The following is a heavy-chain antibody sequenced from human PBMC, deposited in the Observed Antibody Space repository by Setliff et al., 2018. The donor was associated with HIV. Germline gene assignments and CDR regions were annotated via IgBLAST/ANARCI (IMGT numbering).Heavy chain of an antibody. CDR3: AKGIKWLDP. J-gene: IGHJ5*02. Sequence: GGSLRLSCAASGFTVSSVYMRWVRQAPGKGLEWVSVIYDDGSTYYADSVKGRFTISRDTSINILYLHMNRLIAEETAVYYCAKGIKWLDPWGQGTLVTVSS. CDR1: GFTVSSVY. V-gene: IGHV3-53*01. CDR2: IYDDGST.